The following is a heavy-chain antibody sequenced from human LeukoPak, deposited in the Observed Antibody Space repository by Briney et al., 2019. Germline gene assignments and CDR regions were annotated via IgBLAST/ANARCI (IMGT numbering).Heavy chain of an antibody. V-gene: IGHV1-24*01. J-gene: IGHJ4*02. CDR3: ATAMGDRCSYYRMPFDH. CDR2: FDPEDGET. Sequence: ASVKVSCKVSGYTLTQLFMHWVRQAPGKGLEWMGGFDPEDGETIYAQKFQGRVTMNEDRYTETAYMALSNLRSEDTAVYYCATAMGDRCSYYRMPFDHWGQGTLVTVSS. CDR1: GYTLTQLF. D-gene: IGHD3-22*01.